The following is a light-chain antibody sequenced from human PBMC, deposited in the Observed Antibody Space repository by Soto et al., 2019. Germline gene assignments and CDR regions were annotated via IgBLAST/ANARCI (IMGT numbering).Light chain of an antibody. Sequence: QSVLTQPPSVSGAPGQRVTISCTGSSSNIGAGYDVHWYQQLPGTAPKLLIYGNSSRPSGVPDRFSGSKSGTSASLAITGLQAEDEADYYCQSYDGSLSGYVVFGGGTKLTVL. J-gene: IGLJ2*01. CDR3: QSYDGSLSGYVV. CDR1: SSNIGAGYD. CDR2: GNS. V-gene: IGLV1-40*01.